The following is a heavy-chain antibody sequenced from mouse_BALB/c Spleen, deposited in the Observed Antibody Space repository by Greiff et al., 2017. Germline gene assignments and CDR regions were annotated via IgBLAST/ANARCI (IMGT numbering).Heavy chain of an antibody. CDR1: GFTFSSYY. Sequence: EVMLVESGGGLVKLGGSLKLSCAASGFTFSSYYMSWVRQTPEKRLELVAAINSNGGSTYYPDTVKGRFTISRDNAKNTLYLQMSSLKSEDTALYYCARGELLRYPYYFDYWGQGTTLTVSS. V-gene: IGHV5-6-2*01. CDR3: ARGELLRYPYYFDY. CDR2: INSNGGST. J-gene: IGHJ2*01. D-gene: IGHD1-1*01.